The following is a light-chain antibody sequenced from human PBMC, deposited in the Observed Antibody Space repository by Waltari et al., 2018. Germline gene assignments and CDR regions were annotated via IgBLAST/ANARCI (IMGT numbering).Light chain of an antibody. Sequence: EIVMTQSPATLSVSPGETATLSCRASQSVSSNVAWYQKKPGQPPRLLIYDASTRAPSIPARFRGSGSGTEFTLTISSLQSEDFAVYYCQQYNRWPPITFGHGTRLEI. CDR3: QQYNRWPPIT. V-gene: IGKV3-15*01. J-gene: IGKJ5*01. CDR2: DAS. CDR1: QSVSSN.